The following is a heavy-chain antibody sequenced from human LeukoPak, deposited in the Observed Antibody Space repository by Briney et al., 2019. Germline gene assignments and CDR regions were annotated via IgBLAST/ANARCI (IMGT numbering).Heavy chain of an antibody. D-gene: IGHD3-10*01. CDR3: AREDYYGSGNYVALGGAFDV. Sequence: PGGSLRLSCEASGFGFSSYWMTWVRQTPGKGLEWVANIKQDGSEKYYLDSVKGRFTISRDNAKISVYLQMNSLRAEDTAVYYCAREDYYGSGNYVALGGAFDVWGQGTTVIVSS. J-gene: IGHJ3*01. CDR2: IKQDGSEK. V-gene: IGHV3-7*01. CDR1: GFGFSSYW.